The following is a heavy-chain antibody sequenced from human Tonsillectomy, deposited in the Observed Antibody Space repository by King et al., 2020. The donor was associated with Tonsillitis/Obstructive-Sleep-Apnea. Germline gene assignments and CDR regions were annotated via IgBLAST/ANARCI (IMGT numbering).Heavy chain of an antibody. CDR2: IYYSGST. D-gene: IGHD2-2*01. CDR3: ASCTSTRAFDI. CDR1: GGSISSYY. J-gene: IGHJ3*02. V-gene: IGHV4-59*01. Sequence: VQLQESGPGLVKPSETLSLTCTVSGGSISSYYWSWIRQPPGKGLEWIGYIYYSGSTNYNPSLKSRVTISVDTSKNQFSLKLSSVTAADTAVYYCASCTSTRAFDIWGQGTMVTVSS.